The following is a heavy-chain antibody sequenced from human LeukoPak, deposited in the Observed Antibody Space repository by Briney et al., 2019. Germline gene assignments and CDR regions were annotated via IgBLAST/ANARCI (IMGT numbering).Heavy chain of an antibody. CDR3: AREAGYYYDSSGRRSDY. V-gene: IGHV4-61*02. Sequence: TPSETLSPTCTVSGGSISSGSYYWSWIRQPAGKGLEWIGRIYTSGSTNYNPSLKSRVTISVDTSKNQFSLKLSSVTAADTAVYYCAREAGYYYDSSGRRSDYWGQGTLVTVSS. CDR1: GGSISSGSYY. CDR2: IYTSGST. J-gene: IGHJ4*02. D-gene: IGHD3-22*01.